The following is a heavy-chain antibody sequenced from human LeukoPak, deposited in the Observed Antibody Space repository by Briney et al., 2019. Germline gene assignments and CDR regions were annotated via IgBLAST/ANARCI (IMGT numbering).Heavy chain of an antibody. CDR1: GFTFSSYG. CDR2: ISYDGSNK. CDR3: AKPGDSSGWTS. V-gene: IGHV3-30*18. D-gene: IGHD6-19*01. J-gene: IGHJ4*02. Sequence: PGGSLRLFCAASGFTFSSYGMHWVRQAPGKGLEWVAVISYDGSNKYYADSVKGRFTISRDNSKNTLYLQMNSLRAEDTAVYYCAKPGDSSGWTSWGQGTLVTVSS.